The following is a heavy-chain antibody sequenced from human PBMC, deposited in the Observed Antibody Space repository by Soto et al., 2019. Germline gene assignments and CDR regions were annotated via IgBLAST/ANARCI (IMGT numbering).Heavy chain of an antibody. CDR3: AKLCCSSTRCYENY. V-gene: IGHV3-23*01. J-gene: IGHJ4*02. D-gene: IGHD2-2*01. CDR2: ISDSGGST. CDR1: GFAFTTYA. Sequence: GGSLRLSCAASGFAFTTYAMNWVRQAPGKGLEWVSGISDSGGSTYYADSLKGRFTISRDNSKNTLYLQLNSLRAEDTAVYYCAKLCCSSTRCYENYWGQGTLVTVSS.